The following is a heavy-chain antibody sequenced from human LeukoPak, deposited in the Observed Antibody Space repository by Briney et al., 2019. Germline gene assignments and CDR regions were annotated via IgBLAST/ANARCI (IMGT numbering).Heavy chain of an antibody. CDR1: GYSFTSYW. D-gene: IGHD3-10*01. CDR2: IYPGDSDT. CDR3: ARFMVRGVIITPFDY. Sequence: GESLKISCKCSGYSFTSYWIGWVRQMPGKGLEWMGIIYPGDSDTRYSPSFQGQVTISADKSISTAYLQWSSLKASDTAMYYCARFMVRGVIITPFDYWGQGTLVTVSS. V-gene: IGHV5-51*01. J-gene: IGHJ4*02.